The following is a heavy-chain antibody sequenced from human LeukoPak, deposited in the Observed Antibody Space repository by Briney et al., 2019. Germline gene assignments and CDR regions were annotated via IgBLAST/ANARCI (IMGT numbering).Heavy chain of an antibody. D-gene: IGHD3-3*01. J-gene: IGHJ4*02. CDR2: ISAYNGNT. CDR3: ARLENYDFWSGYQHYFDY. CDR1: GYTFTSYG. Sequence: GASVKVSCKASGYTFTSYGISWVRQAPGQGLEWMGWISAYNGNTNYAQKLQGRVTMTTDTSTSTAYMELRSLRSDDTAVYYCARLENYDFWSGYQHYFDYWGQGTLVTVSS. V-gene: IGHV1-18*01.